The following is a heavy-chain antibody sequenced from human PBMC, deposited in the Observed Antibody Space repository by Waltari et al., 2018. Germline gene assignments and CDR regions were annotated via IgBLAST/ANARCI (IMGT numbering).Heavy chain of an antibody. J-gene: IGHJ2*01. CDR3: ARSSKLGSMWYFDL. CDR2: ISSSSSYI. D-gene: IGHD7-27*01. Sequence: EVQLVAAGGGLVKPGGSLSISCAASGFPFSAYSMNWVRQAPGKGLEWVSCISSSSSYIYYADSMKGRFTISRDNAKNSLYLQVNSLRAEDTAVYYCARSSKLGSMWYFDLWGRGTLVTVSS. V-gene: IGHV3-21*01. CDR1: GFPFSAYS.